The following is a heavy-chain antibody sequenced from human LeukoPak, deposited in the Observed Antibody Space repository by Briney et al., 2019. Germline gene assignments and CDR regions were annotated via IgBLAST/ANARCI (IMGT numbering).Heavy chain of an antibody. CDR2: ISYDGSNK. D-gene: IGHD2-2*01. V-gene: IGHV3-30*03. Sequence: GGSLRLSCAASAFTSSSYAMNWVRQAPGTGLEWVAVISYDGSNKYYADSVQGRFTISRDNSKNTLYLQMSSLRPEDTAVYYCASIFWGYCSSTSCYVDYWGQGTLVSVSS. CDR3: ASIFWGYCSSTSCYVDY. J-gene: IGHJ4*02. CDR1: AFTSSSYA.